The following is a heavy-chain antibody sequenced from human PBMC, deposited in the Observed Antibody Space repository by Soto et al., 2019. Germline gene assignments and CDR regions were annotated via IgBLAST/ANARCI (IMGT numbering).Heavy chain of an antibody. CDR2: ISGSGGST. J-gene: IGHJ4*02. CDR3: AKDTYYFDSSGYYVFDS. Sequence: GGSLRLSCAASGFTFSSYAMSWVRQAPGKGLEWVSTISGSGGSTYYADSVKGRFTISRDNSKNTLYLQMNSLRAEDTAVYYCAKDTYYFDSSGYYVFDSWGQGTLVTVSS. V-gene: IGHV3-23*01. D-gene: IGHD3-22*01. CDR1: GFTFSSYA.